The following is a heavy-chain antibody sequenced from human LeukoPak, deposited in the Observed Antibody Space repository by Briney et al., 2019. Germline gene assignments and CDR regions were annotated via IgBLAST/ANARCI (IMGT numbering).Heavy chain of an antibody. Sequence: SETLSLTCTVSGGSISSSNYYWGWIRQPPGKGLEWIGSIYYSGSTYYNPSLKSRGTISVDTSKNQFSLKLTSVTATDTAVYYWARPSASYDPVSHFDYGGQETLVTVPS. J-gene: IGHJ4*02. CDR3: ARPSASYDPVSHFDY. V-gene: IGHV4-39*01. CDR2: IYYSGST. CDR1: GGSISSSNYY. D-gene: IGHD2-2*01.